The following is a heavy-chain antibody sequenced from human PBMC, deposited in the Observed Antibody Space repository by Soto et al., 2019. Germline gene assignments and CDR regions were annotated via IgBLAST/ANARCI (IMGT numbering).Heavy chain of an antibody. D-gene: IGHD7-27*01. V-gene: IGHV3-48*02. J-gene: IGHJ6*02. Sequence: GGSLRLSCAASVFTFSNFNMNWVRRAPGKGLEWVSYISVGSSTIYYADSVKGRFTISRDNAKNSLYLQMNSLRDEDTAVYYCAREWGRNYYGMDVWGQGTTVTVSS. CDR1: VFTFSNFN. CDR2: ISVGSSTI. CDR3: AREWGRNYYGMDV.